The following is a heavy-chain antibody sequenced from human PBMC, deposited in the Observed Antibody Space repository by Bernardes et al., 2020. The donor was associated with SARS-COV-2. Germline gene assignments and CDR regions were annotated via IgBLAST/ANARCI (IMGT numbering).Heavy chain of an antibody. V-gene: IGHV4-34*01. Sequence: SETLSLTCAVNGGSFSGFYWSWIRQPPGKGLEWIGEINHSGSTNYNPSLKSRVTISVDTSRNQFSLKLRSVTAADTAVYFCARGGPGAPNYWGQGTLVTVSS. D-gene: IGHD7-27*01. CDR2: INHSGST. CDR1: GGSFSGFY. J-gene: IGHJ4*02. CDR3: ARGGPGAPNY.